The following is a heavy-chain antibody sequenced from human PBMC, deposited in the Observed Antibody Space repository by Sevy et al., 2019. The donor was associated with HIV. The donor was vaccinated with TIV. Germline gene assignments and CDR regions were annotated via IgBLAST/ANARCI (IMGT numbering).Heavy chain of an antibody. CDR2: ISSSGSTI. CDR3: ARGNYDILTGYYINTYYYYYYGMDV. CDR1: GFTFSSYE. V-gene: IGHV3-48*03. J-gene: IGHJ6*02. Sequence: GGSLRLSYAASGFTFSSYEMNWVRQAPGKGLEWVSYISSSGSTIYYADSVKGRFTISRDNAKNSLYLQMNSLRAEDTAVYYCARGNYDILTGYYINTYYYYYYGMDVWGQGTTVTVSS. D-gene: IGHD3-9*01.